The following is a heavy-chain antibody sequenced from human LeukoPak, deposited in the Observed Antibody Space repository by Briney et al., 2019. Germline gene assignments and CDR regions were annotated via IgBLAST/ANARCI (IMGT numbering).Heavy chain of an antibody. J-gene: IGHJ4*02. D-gene: IGHD3-10*01. V-gene: IGHV1-46*03. CDR2: INPSGGST. CDR3: AKVGGSGSYDLGFEFDY. Sequence: ASVKASCKASGYTFTSYYMHWVRQAPGEGLEWMGIINPSGGSTSYAQKFQGRVTMTRDMSTSTVYMELSSLRSEDTAVYYCAKVGGSGSYDLGFEFDYWGQGTLVTVSS. CDR1: GYTFTSYY.